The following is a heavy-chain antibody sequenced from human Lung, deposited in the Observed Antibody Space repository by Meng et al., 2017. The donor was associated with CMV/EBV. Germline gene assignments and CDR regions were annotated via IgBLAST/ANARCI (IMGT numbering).Heavy chain of an antibody. V-gene: IGHV3-48*03. Sequence: GGSLRLXCAASGFTFSSYEMNWVRQAPGKGLEWVSYISSSGSTIYYADSVKGRFTISRDNAKNSLYVQMNSLRAEDTAVYYCARGFGEPSMDVWGQGITVTVSS. D-gene: IGHD3-16*01. CDR3: ARGFGEPSMDV. CDR1: GFTFSSYE. J-gene: IGHJ6*02. CDR2: ISSSGSTI.